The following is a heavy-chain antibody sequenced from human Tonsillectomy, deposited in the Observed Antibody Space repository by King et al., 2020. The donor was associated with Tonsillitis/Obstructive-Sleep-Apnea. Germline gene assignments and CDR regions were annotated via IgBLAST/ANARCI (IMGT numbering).Heavy chain of an antibody. CDR2: ISWNSGSI. CDR3: AKGGGRGVVVSNGFDP. Sequence: QLVQSGGGLVQPGRSLRLSCAASGFTFDDYAMHWVRQAPGKGLEWVSGISWNSGSIGYADSVKGRFTISRDNAKNSLYLQMNSLRAEDTALYYCAKGGGRGVVVSNGFDPWGQGTLATVSS. D-gene: IGHD2-15*01. J-gene: IGHJ5*02. CDR1: GFTFDDYA. V-gene: IGHV3-9*01.